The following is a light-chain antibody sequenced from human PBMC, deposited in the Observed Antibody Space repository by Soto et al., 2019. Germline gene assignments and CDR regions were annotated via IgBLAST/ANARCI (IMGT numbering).Light chain of an antibody. J-gene: IGKJ2*01. CDR1: QDISND. CDR2: AAA. Sequence: DIQMTQSPSSLSASVGDRVTITCQASQDISNDLNWYQQKPGKAPKLLIYAAANLHTDVPSRFSGGGSGTHFTFTINRLQPEVIATYYCQQYDNVPPYAFGQGTKFEIK. V-gene: IGKV1-33*01. CDR3: QQYDNVPPYA.